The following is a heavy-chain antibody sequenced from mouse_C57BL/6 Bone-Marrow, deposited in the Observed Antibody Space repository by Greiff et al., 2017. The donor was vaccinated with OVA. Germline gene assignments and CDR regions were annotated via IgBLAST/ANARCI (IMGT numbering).Heavy chain of an antibody. Sequence: VQLQQPGAELVRPGTSVKLSCKASGYTFTSYWMHWVKQRPGQGLEWIGVIDPSDSYTNYNQKFKGKATLTVDTSSSTAYMQLSSLTSEDSAVYYCARPGCGPYWYFDVWGTGTTVTVSS. D-gene: IGHD3-3*01. J-gene: IGHJ1*03. CDR2: IDPSDSYT. CDR1: GYTFTSYW. CDR3: ARPGCGPYWYFDV. V-gene: IGHV1-59*01.